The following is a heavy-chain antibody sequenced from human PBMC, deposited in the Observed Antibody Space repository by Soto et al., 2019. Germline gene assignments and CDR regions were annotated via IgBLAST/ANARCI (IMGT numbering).Heavy chain of an antibody. Sequence: GASVKVSCKASGYTFTSYAVHCVRQAPGQRLEWMGWINAGNGNTKYSQKFQGRVTITRDTSASTAYMELSSLRSEDTAVYYCAREEGGIDYSNSIDYWGQGTLVTVSS. V-gene: IGHV1-3*01. CDR3: AREEGGIDYSNSIDY. D-gene: IGHD4-4*01. CDR1: GYTFTSYA. J-gene: IGHJ4*02. CDR2: INAGNGNT.